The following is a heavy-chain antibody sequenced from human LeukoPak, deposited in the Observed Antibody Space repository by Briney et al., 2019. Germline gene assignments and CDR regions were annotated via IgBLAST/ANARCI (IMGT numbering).Heavy chain of an antibody. CDR3: AGSYDSSGYSAFDI. D-gene: IGHD3-22*01. Sequence: PSETLSLTCAVYGGSFSGYYWSWIRQPPGKGLEWIGEINHSGSTNYNPSLKSRVTISVDTSKNQFSLKLSSVTAADTAVYYCAGSYDSSGYSAFDIWGQGTMVTVSS. CDR1: GGSFSGYY. CDR2: INHSGST. J-gene: IGHJ3*02. V-gene: IGHV4-34*01.